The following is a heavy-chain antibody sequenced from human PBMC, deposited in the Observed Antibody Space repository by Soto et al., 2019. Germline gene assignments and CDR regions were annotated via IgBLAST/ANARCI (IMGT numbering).Heavy chain of an antibody. CDR3: ARDTYSGYDFGL. V-gene: IGHV4-30-4*01. J-gene: IGHJ5*02. D-gene: IGHD5-12*01. Sequence: SETLSLTCSVSGASVAGGSYYWSWVRQPPGKGLEWIGYIPSRGRPFYNPSLTSRGTISADTSKNQLSLQLTSVTAADTAVYYCARDTYSGYDFGLWGQGTLVTVSS. CDR2: IPSRGRP. CDR1: GASVAGGSYY.